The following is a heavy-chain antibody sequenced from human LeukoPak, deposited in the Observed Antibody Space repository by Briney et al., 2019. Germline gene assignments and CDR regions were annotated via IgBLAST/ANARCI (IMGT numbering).Heavy chain of an antibody. CDR1: GESFSGYY. D-gene: IGHD4-17*01. CDR2: INQSGRT. V-gene: IGHV4-34*01. Sequence: SETLSLTCAVYGESFSGYYWSWIRQSPEKGLEWIGEINQSGRTNYNPSLKSRVTISVDTSKNQFSLKLSSVTAADTAVYFCARVDYRDYSKDFDYWGQGTPVTVSS. J-gene: IGHJ4*02. CDR3: ARVDYRDYSKDFDY.